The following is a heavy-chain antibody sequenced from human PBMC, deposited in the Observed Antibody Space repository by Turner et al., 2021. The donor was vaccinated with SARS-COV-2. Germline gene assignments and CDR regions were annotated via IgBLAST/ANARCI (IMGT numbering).Heavy chain of an antibody. Sequence: EVQLVESRGGLVQPGGSLRLSCAASGFTFSSYWMHWVRQAPGQGLMWVSRIDTDGSTTSYADSVKGRFTISRDNAKNTLYLQMNSLRAEDTAVYYCATSRSFDYWGQGTLVTVSS. V-gene: IGHV3-74*01. D-gene: IGHD6-13*01. J-gene: IGHJ4*02. CDR1: GFTFSSYW. CDR2: IDTDGSTT. CDR3: ATSRSFDY.